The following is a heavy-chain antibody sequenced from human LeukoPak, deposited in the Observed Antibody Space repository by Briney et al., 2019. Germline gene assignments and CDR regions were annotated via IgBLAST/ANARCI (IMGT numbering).Heavy chain of an antibody. CDR2: IYHSGST. Sequence: SETLSLTSTVSGYSISSDNYWGWIRQPPGKGLEWIGSIYHSGSTYYNPSLKSRVTISVDTSKNQFSLKLSSVTAADTAVYYCARGVVVLIWGQGTMVTVSS. D-gene: IGHD2-2*01. J-gene: IGHJ3*02. CDR1: GYSISSDNY. CDR3: ARGVVVLI. V-gene: IGHV4-38-2*02.